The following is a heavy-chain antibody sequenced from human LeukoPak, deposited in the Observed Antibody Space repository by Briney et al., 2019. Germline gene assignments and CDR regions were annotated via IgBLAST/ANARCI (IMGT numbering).Heavy chain of an antibody. V-gene: IGHV4-59*08. D-gene: IGHD6-13*01. Sequence: SETLSLTCTVSGGSISSYYWSWIRQPPGKGLEWIGYIYYSGSTNYNPSLKSRVTISVDTSKNQFSLKLSSVTAADTAVYYCARQDSSSYYYYYGMDDWGQGTTVTVSS. J-gene: IGHJ6*02. CDR3: ARQDSSSYYYYYGMDD. CDR2: IYYSGST. CDR1: GGSISSYY.